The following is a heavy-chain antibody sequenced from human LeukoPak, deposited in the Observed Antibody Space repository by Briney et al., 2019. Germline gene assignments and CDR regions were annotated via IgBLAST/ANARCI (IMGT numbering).Heavy chain of an antibody. D-gene: IGHD5-18*01. CDR2: IKQDGSEK. V-gene: IGHV3-7*01. CDR3: ARLPGWAMVFDY. CDR1: GGTFSSYA. J-gene: IGHJ4*02. Sequence: SCKASGGTFSSYAISWVRQAPGKGLEWVANIKQDGSEKYYVDSVKGRFTISRDNAKNSLYLQMNSLRAEDTAVYYCARLPGWAMVFDYWGQGTLVTVSS.